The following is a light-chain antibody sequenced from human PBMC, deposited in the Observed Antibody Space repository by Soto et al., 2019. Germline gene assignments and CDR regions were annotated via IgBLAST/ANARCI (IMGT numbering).Light chain of an antibody. CDR2: RHD. CDR3: ATWDDSLSAVV. J-gene: IGLJ2*01. V-gene: IGLV1-47*01. Sequence: QSVLTQPPSASATPGQRVTVSCSGSTSNIGSNHVSWYQHLPGTAPKLLIYRHDLRPSGVPDRFSGSKSGTSASLAIRGLXSEDEAVYYCATWDDSLSAVVFGGGTKLTVL. CDR1: TSNIGSNH.